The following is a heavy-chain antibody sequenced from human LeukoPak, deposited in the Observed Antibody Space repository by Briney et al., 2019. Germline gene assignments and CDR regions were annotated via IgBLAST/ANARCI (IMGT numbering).Heavy chain of an antibody. D-gene: IGHD3-3*01. Sequence: TPSETLSLTCTVSGGSISSNSYYRGWIRQPPGKGLEWIGSIYYRGTTYYNPSLKSRVTISIDTSKNQFSLKLNSVTAPDTAVYYCSSFGASGGGDTRYFLHWGQGTLVTVSS. V-gene: IGHV4-39*01. CDR3: SSFGASGGGDTRYFLH. CDR2: IYYRGTT. CDR1: GGSISSNSYY. J-gene: IGHJ1*01.